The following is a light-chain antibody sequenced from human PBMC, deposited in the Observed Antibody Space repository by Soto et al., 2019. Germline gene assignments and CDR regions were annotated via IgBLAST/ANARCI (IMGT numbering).Light chain of an antibody. CDR1: SSNIGSNT. CDR3: AAWDDSLNGYV. V-gene: IGLV1-44*01. CDR2: SNN. Sequence: QSVLTQPPSASGTPGLRVTISCSGSSSNIGSNTVSWYQQLPGTAPKLLIYSNNQRPSGGPDRFSGSKSGTSASLAISGLQAEDEADYYCAAWDDSLNGYVFGTGTKLTVL. J-gene: IGLJ1*01.